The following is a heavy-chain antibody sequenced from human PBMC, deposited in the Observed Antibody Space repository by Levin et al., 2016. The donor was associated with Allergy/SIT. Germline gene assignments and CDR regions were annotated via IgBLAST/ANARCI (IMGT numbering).Heavy chain of an antibody. CDR1: GYTFTRYY. J-gene: IGHJ6*02. Sequence: ASVKVSCKASGYTFTRYYMHWVRQAPGQGLEWMGIINPSGGSTTYAQKFQGRVTMTRDTSTSTVYMELSSLRSEDSAVYYCARDVVALSGREWLLSDDFDYYGMDVWGQGTTVTVSS. CDR3: ARDVVALSGREWLLSDDFDYYGMDV. CDR2: INPSGGST. V-gene: IGHV1-46*01. D-gene: IGHD3-3*01.